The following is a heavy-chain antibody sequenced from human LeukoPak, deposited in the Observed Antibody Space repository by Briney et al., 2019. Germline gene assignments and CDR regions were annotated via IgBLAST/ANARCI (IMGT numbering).Heavy chain of an antibody. CDR3: AKDLSVVPAAPIAAAGTD. CDR2: ISYDGSNK. Sequence: GGSLRLSCAASGFTFSSYGMHWVRQAPGKGLEWVSVISYDGSNKYYADSVKGRFTISRDNSKNTLYLQMNSLRAEDTAVYYCAKDLSVVPAAPIAAAGTDWGQGTLVTVSS. J-gene: IGHJ4*02. CDR1: GFTFSSYG. V-gene: IGHV3-30*18. D-gene: IGHD6-13*01.